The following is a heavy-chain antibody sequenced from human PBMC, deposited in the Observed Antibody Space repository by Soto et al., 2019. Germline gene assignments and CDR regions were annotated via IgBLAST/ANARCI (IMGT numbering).Heavy chain of an antibody. Sequence: ASVKVSCKASGYTFTSYGISWGRQAPGQGLEWMGWISAYNGNTNYAQKLQGRVTMTTDTSTSTAYMELRSLRSDDTAGYYCARGFDIVVVPAATNYYYYGMDVWGQGTTVNVSS. J-gene: IGHJ6*02. CDR3: ARGFDIVVVPAATNYYYYGMDV. CDR1: GYTFTSYG. CDR2: ISAYNGNT. V-gene: IGHV1-18*01. D-gene: IGHD2-2*01.